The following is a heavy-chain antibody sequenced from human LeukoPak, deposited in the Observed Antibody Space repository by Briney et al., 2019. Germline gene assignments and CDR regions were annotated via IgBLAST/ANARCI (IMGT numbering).Heavy chain of an antibody. CDR2: INPSGGST. CDR3: ARNSGGSSLMYNWFDP. J-gene: IGHJ5*02. Sequence: ASVKVSCKASGYTFTSYYMHWVRKAPGQGLEWMGIINPSGGSTSYAQKFQGRVTMTRDMSTSTVYMELSSLRSEDTAVYYCARNSGGSSLMYNWFDPWGQGTLVTVSS. CDR1: GYTFTSYY. D-gene: IGHD2-15*01. V-gene: IGHV1-46*01.